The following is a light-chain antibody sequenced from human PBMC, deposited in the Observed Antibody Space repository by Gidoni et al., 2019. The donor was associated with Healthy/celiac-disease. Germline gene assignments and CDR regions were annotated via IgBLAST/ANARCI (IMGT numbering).Light chain of an antibody. Sequence: DIVLTQSPATLSLAPGERATLSCRASQSVSSYLAWYHQKPGQAPRLLIYDASNRATGIPARFSGSGSGTDFTLTSSSLEPEDFAVYYCQQRSNWLITFXQXTRLEIK. V-gene: IGKV3-11*01. CDR1: QSVSSY. J-gene: IGKJ5*01. CDR2: DAS. CDR3: QQRSNWLIT.